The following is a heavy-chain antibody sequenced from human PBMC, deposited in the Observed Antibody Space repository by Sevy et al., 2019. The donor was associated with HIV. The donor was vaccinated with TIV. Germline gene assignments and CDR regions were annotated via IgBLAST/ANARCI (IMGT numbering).Heavy chain of an antibody. CDR1: GGSFSGYY. CDR3: ARHCTGSSCSHAFDI. Sequence: SETLSLTCAVYGGSFSGYYWSWIRQPPGKGLEWIGEINHRGGTNYNPSLKSRVAISVDTSKNHFSRKLNSVTAADTAVYYCARHCTGSSCSHAFDIWGQGTMVTVSS. CDR2: INHRGGT. J-gene: IGHJ3*02. D-gene: IGHD2-15*01. V-gene: IGHV4-34*01.